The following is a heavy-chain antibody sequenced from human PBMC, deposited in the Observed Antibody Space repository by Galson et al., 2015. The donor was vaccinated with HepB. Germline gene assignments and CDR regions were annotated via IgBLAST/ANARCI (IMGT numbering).Heavy chain of an antibody. CDR3: ARDKAYGSGSYYNYGSVISVVQFDP. V-gene: IGHV1-18*04. CDR2: ISAYNGNT. J-gene: IGHJ5*02. CDR1: GYTFTSYG. D-gene: IGHD3-10*01. Sequence: SVKVSCKASGYTFTSYGISWVRQAPGQGLEWMGWISAYNGNTNYAQKLQGRVTMTTDTSTSTAYMELRSLRSDDTAVYYCARDKAYGSGSYYNYGSVISVVQFDPWGQGTLVTVSS.